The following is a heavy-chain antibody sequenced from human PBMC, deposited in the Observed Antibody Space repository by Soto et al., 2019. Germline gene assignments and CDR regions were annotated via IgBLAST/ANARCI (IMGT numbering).Heavy chain of an antibody. V-gene: IGHV1-18*01. Sequence: QVKLVQSGGEVKKPRASVKISCKASGYTFSSYGISWVRKAPGQGLEWMGWISVYNGNTNYAQKFQGRVTMTTDTSTSTAYMELRSLRSGATDISYCARTLNGWLLGLEWGEGTLVTVYS. CDR1: GYTFSSYG. D-gene: IGHD1-1*01. CDR2: ISVYNGNT. CDR3: ARTLNGWLLGLE. J-gene: IGHJ4*02.